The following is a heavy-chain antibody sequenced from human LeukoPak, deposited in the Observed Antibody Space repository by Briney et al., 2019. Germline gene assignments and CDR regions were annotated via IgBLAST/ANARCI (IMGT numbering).Heavy chain of an antibody. CDR2: ISGSGGST. V-gene: IGHV3-23*01. J-gene: IGHJ4*02. Sequence: GGSLRLSCAASGFTFSSYAMSWVRQAPGKGLEWVPAISGSGGSTYYADSVKGRFTISGDNSKNTLYLQMNSLRAEDTAVYYCAKVVIGELGAYYFDYWGQGTLVTVSS. CDR3: AKVVIGELGAYYFDY. D-gene: IGHD3-10*01. CDR1: GFTFSSYA.